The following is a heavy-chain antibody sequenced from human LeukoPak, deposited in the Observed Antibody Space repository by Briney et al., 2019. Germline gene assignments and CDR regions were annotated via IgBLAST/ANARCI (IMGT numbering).Heavy chain of an antibody. D-gene: IGHD3-22*01. CDR3: ARGSGETGGYYYVY. Sequence: SVKVSCKASGGSFSRYAISWVRQAPGQGLEWMGGIIPIFGTANYAQKFRGRVTITADESTRTAYMELRTLRSEDTAIYYCARGSGETGGYYYVYWGRGTPVTVSS. CDR1: GGSFSRYA. CDR2: IIPIFGTA. J-gene: IGHJ4*02. V-gene: IGHV1-69*13.